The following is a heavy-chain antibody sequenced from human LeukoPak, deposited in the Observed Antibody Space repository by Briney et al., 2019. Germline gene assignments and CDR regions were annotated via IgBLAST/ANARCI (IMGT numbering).Heavy chain of an antibody. CDR1: GYTFARYG. Sequence: ASVKVSCKASGYTFARYGISWVRQAPGQGLEWMGWISAYNGDRKFAQQFQGRVTMTTDTSTSTAYMELRSLRSDDTAVYYCARVDSSGWNKVWGQGTLVTVSS. J-gene: IGHJ4*02. CDR2: ISAYNGDR. V-gene: IGHV1-18*01. CDR3: ARVDSSGWNKV. D-gene: IGHD6-19*01.